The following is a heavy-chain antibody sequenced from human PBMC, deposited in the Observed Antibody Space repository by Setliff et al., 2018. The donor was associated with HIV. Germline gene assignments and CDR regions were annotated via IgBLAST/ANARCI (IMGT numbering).Heavy chain of an antibody. CDR3: ARDLVVRGFWLTGRNYYYYGMDV. CDR2: ISSSSSYI. CDR1: GFTFSSYS. D-gene: IGHD3-10*01. V-gene: IGHV3-21*01. J-gene: IGHJ6*02. Sequence: GGSLRLSCAASGFTFSSYSMNWVRQAPGKGLEWVSSISSSSSYIYYADSVKGRFTISRDNAKNSLYLQMNSLRAEDTAVYYCARDLVVRGFWLTGRNYYYYGMDVWGQGTTVTVSS.